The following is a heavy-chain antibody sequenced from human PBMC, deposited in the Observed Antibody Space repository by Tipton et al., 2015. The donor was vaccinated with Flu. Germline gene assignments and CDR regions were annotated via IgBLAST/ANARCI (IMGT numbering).Heavy chain of an antibody. CDR3: ARDADVFDAFDI. J-gene: IGHJ3*02. D-gene: IGHD3-16*01. CDR2: IYHSGTT. CDR1: GYSITSAYY. V-gene: IGHV4-38-2*02. Sequence: TLSLTCDVSGYSITSAYYWGWVRQPPGQGLEWIGSIYHSGTTYYNPSLKSRVIISVDTSKNHFSLRLTSVTAADTAVYYCARDADVFDAFDIWGQGTMVTVS.